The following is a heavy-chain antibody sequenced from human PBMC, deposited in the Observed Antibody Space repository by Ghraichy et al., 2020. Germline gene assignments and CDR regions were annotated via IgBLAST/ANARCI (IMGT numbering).Heavy chain of an antibody. Sequence: GGSLRLSCAASGFTFSGYAMHWVRQSPAKGLEWVGSIAADASGLYYADSLKGRFTISRDNSKNTLFLQMSSLRTEDTALYFCARDSWGDSGYDGAIDYWGPGALVTVSS. CDR3: ARDSWGDSGYDGAIDY. V-gene: IGHV3-30*04. CDR2: IAADASGL. D-gene: IGHD5-12*01. J-gene: IGHJ4*02. CDR1: GFTFSGYA.